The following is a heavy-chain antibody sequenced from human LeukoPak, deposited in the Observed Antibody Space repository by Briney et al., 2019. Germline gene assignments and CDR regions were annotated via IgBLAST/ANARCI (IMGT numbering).Heavy chain of an antibody. CDR3: ARGVGIAAAGTGYFQH. V-gene: IGHV3-33*01. J-gene: IGHJ1*01. CDR1: GFTFSSDG. Sequence: PGGSLRLSCAASGFTFSSDGMHWVRQAPGKGLEWVAVIWYDGSNKYYADSVKGRFTISRDNSKNTLYLQMNSLRAEDTAVYYCARGVGIAAAGTGYFQHWGRGTLVTASS. CDR2: IWYDGSNK. D-gene: IGHD6-13*01.